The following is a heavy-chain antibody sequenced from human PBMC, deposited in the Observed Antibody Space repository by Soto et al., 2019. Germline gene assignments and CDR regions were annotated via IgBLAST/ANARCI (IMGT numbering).Heavy chain of an antibody. CDR1: GFTFSDYY. CDR2: ISSSGSTI. V-gene: IGHV3-11*01. Sequence: GGSLRLSCAASGFTFSDYYMSWIRQAPGKGLEWVSYISSSGSTIYYADSVKGRFTISRDNAKNSMYLQMNSLRAEDTAVYYCARVVVVVAATPVRFDPWGQGTLVTVSS. D-gene: IGHD2-15*01. CDR3: ARVVVVVAATPVRFDP. J-gene: IGHJ5*02.